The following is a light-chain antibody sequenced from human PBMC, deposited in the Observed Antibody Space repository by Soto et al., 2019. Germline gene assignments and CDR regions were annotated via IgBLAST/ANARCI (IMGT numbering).Light chain of an antibody. J-gene: IGKJ4*01. V-gene: IGKV1-5*01. CDR1: QNIYKW. CDR2: EAA. CDR3: QQYERYPLT. Sequence: DIRMTQSPSTLSASIGDRVTITCRASQNIYKWLAWYQQKPQKAPKLLIFEAAALETGVSPRFSGSGSGTEFTLTISRLQPDDFATDYCQQYERYPLTFGGGTKVE.